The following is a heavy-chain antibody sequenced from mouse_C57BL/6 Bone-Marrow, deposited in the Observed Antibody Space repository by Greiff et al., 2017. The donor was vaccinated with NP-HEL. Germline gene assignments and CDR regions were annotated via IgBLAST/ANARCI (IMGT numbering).Heavy chain of an antibody. V-gene: IGHV1-50*01. CDR2: IDPSDSYT. J-gene: IGHJ3*01. D-gene: IGHD1-1*01. CDR1: GYTFTSYW. CDR3: ARGAATVDWFAY. Sequence: VQLQQSGAELVKPGASVKLSCKASGYTFTSYWMQWVKQRPGQGLEWIGEIDPSDSYTNYNQKFKGKATLTVDTSSSTAYMQLSSLTSEDSAVYYCARGAATVDWFAYWGQGTLVTVSA.